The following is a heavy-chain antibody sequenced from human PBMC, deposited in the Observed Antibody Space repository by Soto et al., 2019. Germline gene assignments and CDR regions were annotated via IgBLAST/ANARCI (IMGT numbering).Heavy chain of an antibody. D-gene: IGHD3-16*02. CDR3: ARGLTAGVFYDHTWGGYLPKTYGLDV. Sequence: EVQLLESGGGLVQPGGSVRLACAASGFTFNSYWMNWVRQAPGKGLEWVANIKQDGSEQYFVDSVRGRFSVSRDNANNLMYLAMRSRRVEDTAVYYCARGLTAGVFYDHTWGGYLPKTYGLDVWGKVTAVTVSS. CDR1: GFTFNSYW. CDR2: IKQDGSEQ. V-gene: IGHV3-7*01. J-gene: IGHJ6*04.